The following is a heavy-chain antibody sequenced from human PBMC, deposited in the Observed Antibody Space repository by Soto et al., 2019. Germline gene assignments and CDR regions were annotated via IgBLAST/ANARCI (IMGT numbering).Heavy chain of an antibody. CDR3: AAGGGLPRYY. CDR2: IYHSGST. J-gene: IGHJ4*02. CDR1: GGSISSGGYS. V-gene: IGHV4-30-2*01. D-gene: IGHD5-12*01. Sequence: QLQLQESGSGLVKPSQTLSLTCAVSGGSISSGGYSWSWIRQPPGKGLEWIGYIYHSGSTYYNPSLKSRVTISVNRSKNQFSLKLSSVTSADTAVYYSAAGGGLPRYYWGQGTLVTVSS.